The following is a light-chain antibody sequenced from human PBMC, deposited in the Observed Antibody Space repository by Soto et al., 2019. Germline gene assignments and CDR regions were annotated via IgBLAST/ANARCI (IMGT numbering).Light chain of an antibody. CDR2: AAS. CDR1: QSISSY. V-gene: IGKV1-39*01. J-gene: IGKJ5*01. CDR3: QHSYSTPT. Sequence: DIQMTQSPSSLSASVGDRVTITCRASQSISSYLNWYQQKPGKAPKLLIYAASSLQSGVPSRFSGSGSGTDFTLTISSLKPEDFATDYCQHSYSTPTFGQGTRLEIK.